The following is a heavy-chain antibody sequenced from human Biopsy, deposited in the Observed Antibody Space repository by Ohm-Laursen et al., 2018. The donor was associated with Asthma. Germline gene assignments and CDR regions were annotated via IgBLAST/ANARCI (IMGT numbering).Heavy chain of an antibody. CDR3: ARDFVDSAMDYFDY. J-gene: IGHJ4*02. D-gene: IGHD5-18*01. V-gene: IGHV4-31*03. Sequence: TLSLTCSVSYGSITSGGYYWTWIRQHPGKGLEWIGFIYYSGSTYYNPSLKSRVSISIDTSKNQFSLKLSSVTAADTAVYYCARDFVDSAMDYFDYWGQGTLVTVS. CDR2: IYYSGST. CDR1: YGSITSGGYY.